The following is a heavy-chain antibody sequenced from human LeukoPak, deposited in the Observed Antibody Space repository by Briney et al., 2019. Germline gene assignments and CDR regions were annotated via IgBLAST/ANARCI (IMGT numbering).Heavy chain of an antibody. CDR2: IYHSGST. CDR3: ARPYKNWGFVY. Sequence: SSKTLSLTCTVSGGSISSSSYYWGWIRQPPGRGLEWIGTIYHSGSTYYNPSLESGVTISVDTSKNQFSLKLSSVTAADTALYYCARPYKNWGFVYWGQGTLVTVSS. V-gene: IGHV4-39*01. J-gene: IGHJ4*02. CDR1: GGSISSSSYY. D-gene: IGHD7-27*01.